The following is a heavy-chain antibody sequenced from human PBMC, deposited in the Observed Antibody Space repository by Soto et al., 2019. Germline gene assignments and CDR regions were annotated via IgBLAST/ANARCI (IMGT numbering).Heavy chain of an antibody. CDR1: GFFFSRYT. V-gene: IGHV3-30*03. D-gene: IGHD1-26*01. J-gene: IGHJ6*02. CDR3: ARDRVGSGVSYKLHYYLYAMDV. CDR2: ISHDGSNK. Sequence: QVQLVESGGGVVQPGRSLTLSCAASGFFFSRYTMHWVRQAQGKGLEWVAAISHDGSNKYYADSVKGRFIISRYNSKNPLYLQINSLRAEETAGVYCARDRVGSGVSYKLHYYLYAMDVWGPGTTVTVSS.